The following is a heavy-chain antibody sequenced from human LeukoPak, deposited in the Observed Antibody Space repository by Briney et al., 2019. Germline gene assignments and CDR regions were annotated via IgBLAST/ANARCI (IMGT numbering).Heavy chain of an antibody. CDR1: GGSISSYY. D-gene: IGHD4-17*01. V-gene: IGHV4-59*01. CDR3: ARYGDYVFDL. CDR2: IYYSGST. Sequence: PSETLSLTCTVSGGSISSYYWSWIRQPPGKGLEWIGYIYYSGSTIYNPSLKSRVTMSVDMSKNQFSLKLSSVTAADTAVYYCARYGDYVFDLWGQGTLVTVSS. J-gene: IGHJ4*02.